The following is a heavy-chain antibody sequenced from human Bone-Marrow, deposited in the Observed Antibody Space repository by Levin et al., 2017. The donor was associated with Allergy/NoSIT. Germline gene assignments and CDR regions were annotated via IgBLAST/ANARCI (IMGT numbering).Heavy chain of an antibody. CDR2: TYYRSKWYN. CDR3: ARATLYMVKWQFDP. Sequence: SETLSLTCAISGDSVSSNSAAWNWIRQSPSRGLEWLGRTYYRSKWYNDYAVSVKSRITINPDTSKNQFSLQLNSVTPEDTAVYYCARATLYMVKWQFDPWGQGTLVTVSS. J-gene: IGHJ5*02. V-gene: IGHV6-1*01. D-gene: IGHD5-18*01. CDR1: GDSVSSNSAA.